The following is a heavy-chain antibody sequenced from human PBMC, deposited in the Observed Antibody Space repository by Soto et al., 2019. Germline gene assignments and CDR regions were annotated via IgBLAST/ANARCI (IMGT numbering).Heavy chain of an antibody. CDR2: INHSGST. CDR1: GGSFSGYY. Sequence: SETLSLTCAVYGGSFSGYYWSWIRQPPGKGLEWIGEINHSGSTNYNPSLKSRVTISVDTSKNQFSLKLSSVTAADTAVYYCARHSRDSMIVVVTHDYWGQGTLVTVSS. J-gene: IGHJ4*02. CDR3: ARHSRDSMIVVVTHDY. V-gene: IGHV4-34*01. D-gene: IGHD3-22*01.